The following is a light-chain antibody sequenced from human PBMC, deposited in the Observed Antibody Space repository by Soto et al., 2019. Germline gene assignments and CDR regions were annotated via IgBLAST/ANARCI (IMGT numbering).Light chain of an antibody. J-gene: IGKJ4*01. CDR2: GVS. CDR1: QSVSSN. CDR3: QQYSSWPLT. V-gene: IGKV3-15*01. Sequence: EIVMTQSPATLSVSPGESATLSCRASQSVSSNLAWYQQKPGQAPRLLIYGVSTRATDIPVRFSGSGSGTDFTLTITSLQSGDFAAYHCQQYSSWPLTFGGGTKVEIK.